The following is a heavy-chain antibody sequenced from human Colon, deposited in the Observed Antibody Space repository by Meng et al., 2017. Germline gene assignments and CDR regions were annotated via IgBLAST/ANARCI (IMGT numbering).Heavy chain of an antibody. V-gene: IGHV4-39*01. CDR1: GGSISSSSSY. CDR2: IYYSGST. Sequence: QLQLQESGPGLVKPSETLSLTCTVSGGSISSSSSYWGWIRQPPGKGLEWIGSIYYSGSTSYNPSLKSRVTISVDTSKNQFSLKLSPVTAADTAVYYCVPAATRGWFDPWGQGTLVTVSS. J-gene: IGHJ5*02. CDR3: VPAATRGWFDP. D-gene: IGHD2-2*01.